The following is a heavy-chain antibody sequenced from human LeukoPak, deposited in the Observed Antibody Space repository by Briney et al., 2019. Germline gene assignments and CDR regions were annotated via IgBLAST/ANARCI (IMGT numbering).Heavy chain of an antibody. V-gene: IGHV3-74*01. CDR2: IKSDGSST. J-gene: IGHJ4*02. CDR3: ARTFAAAHIDY. Sequence: GGSLRLSCVASGFTFRGYWMHWVRQAPGKGLVWVSRIKSDGSSTTYADSVKGRFTISRDNAKNTLYLEMNSLRAEDTAVYYFARTFAAAHIDYWGQGTLVAVSS. D-gene: IGHD2-15*01. CDR1: GFTFRGYW.